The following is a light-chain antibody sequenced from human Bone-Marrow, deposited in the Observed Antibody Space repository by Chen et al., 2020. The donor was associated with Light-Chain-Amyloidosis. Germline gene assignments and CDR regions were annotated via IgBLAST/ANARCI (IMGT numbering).Light chain of an antibody. CDR3: SSYTITNTLV. CDR2: EVN. CDR1: SSDVGCDNN. Sequence: SALTQPAPLSGSPGQPFTISRTGTSSDVGCDNNVSWYQQHPDKAPKLMIYEVNNRPSWVPDRFSGSKSDNTASLTISGLQTEDEADYFCSSYTITNTLVFGSGTRVTVL. J-gene: IGLJ1*01. V-gene: IGLV2-14*01.